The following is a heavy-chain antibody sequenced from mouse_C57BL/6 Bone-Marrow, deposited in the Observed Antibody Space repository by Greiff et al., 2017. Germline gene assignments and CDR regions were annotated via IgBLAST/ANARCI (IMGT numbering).Heavy chain of an antibody. Sequence: QVQLQQPGAELVMPGASVKLSCKASGYTFTSYWMHWVKQRPGQGLEWIGETDPSDSYTNYNQKFKGKSTLTVDKSSSTAYMQLSSLTSEDSAVYYCATHYFDYWGQGTTLTVSS. CDR1: GYTFTSYW. CDR3: ATHYFDY. CDR2: TDPSDSYT. J-gene: IGHJ2*01. V-gene: IGHV1-69*01.